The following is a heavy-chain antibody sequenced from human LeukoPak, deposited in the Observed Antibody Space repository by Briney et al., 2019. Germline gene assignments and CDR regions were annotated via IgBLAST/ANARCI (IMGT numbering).Heavy chain of an antibody. CDR1: GFTFSDAW. Sequence: GGSLRLSCSASGFTFSDAWMSWVRQVPGKGLEWVGHTKSKTNAGTTDYAAPVKGRFTISKDDSKNTLYLQMNNLKTEDAAVYYCATYGSGRKFDYWGQGTLVTVSS. D-gene: IGHD3-10*01. CDR3: ATYGSGRKFDY. CDR2: TKSKTNAGTT. J-gene: IGHJ4*02. V-gene: IGHV3-15*01.